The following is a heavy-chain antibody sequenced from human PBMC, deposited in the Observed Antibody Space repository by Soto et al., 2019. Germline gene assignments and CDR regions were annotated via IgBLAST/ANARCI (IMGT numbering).Heavy chain of an antibody. D-gene: IGHD3-9*01. CDR3: ARHSYFDCLLSSSPPFEY. J-gene: IGHJ4*02. V-gene: IGHV4-39*01. CDR1: GVSISSSSYY. CDR2: IYYSGST. Sequence: SDTLSLTCTVSGVSISSSSYYWVLIRQPPGKGLEWIGSIYYSGSTYYNPSLKSRVTISVDTSKNQFSLKLSSVTAADTAVYYCARHSYFDCLLSSSPPFEYWGQGTRVTVSS.